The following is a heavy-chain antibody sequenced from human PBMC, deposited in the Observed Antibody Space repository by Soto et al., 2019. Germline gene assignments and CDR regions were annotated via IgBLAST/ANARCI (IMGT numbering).Heavy chain of an antibody. V-gene: IGHV4-61*01. CDR2: IYYSGST. Sequence: QVQLQESGPGLVKPSETLSLTCTVSGGSVSSGSYYWSWIRQPPGKGLEWIGYIYYSGSTNYNPSLKSRVTISVDTSKNQFSLKLSSVTAADTAVYYCARDRMGIVLVPAARDYYYYGMDVWGQGTTVTVSS. D-gene: IGHD2-2*03. CDR1: GGSVSSGSYY. J-gene: IGHJ6*02. CDR3: ARDRMGIVLVPAARDYYYYGMDV.